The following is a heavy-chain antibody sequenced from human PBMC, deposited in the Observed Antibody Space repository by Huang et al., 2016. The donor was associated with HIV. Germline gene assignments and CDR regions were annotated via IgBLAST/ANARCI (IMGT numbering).Heavy chain of an antibody. CDR2: TTGSGGST. CDR3: AKHLGGRRGFTFVVLFGAFDM. J-gene: IGHJ3*02. CDR1: GFTFGSYA. Sequence: EVQLLESGGGLAQPGGSLRLSCTASGFTFGSYALNWVRQAPGKGLEWVAVTTGSGGSTYYANSVKGRFTISRDNSKNTLYLQMNSLRAEDTALYYCAKHLGGRRGFTFVVLFGAFDMWGQGTMVTVSS. D-gene: IGHD3-3*01. V-gene: IGHV3-23*01.